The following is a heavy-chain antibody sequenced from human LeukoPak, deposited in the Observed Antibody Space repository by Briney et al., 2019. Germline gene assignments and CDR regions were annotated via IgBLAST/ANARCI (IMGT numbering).Heavy chain of an antibody. Sequence: GGSLRLSCAASGFTFSDYYMSWVRQAPGKGLEGVSYISSGGNIIYYADSVKGRFTISRDNAKNSLYLQMNSLRADDTAVYYCARGERPDGYNPTLFDYWGQGTLVTVSS. V-gene: IGHV3-11*01. D-gene: IGHD5-24*01. J-gene: IGHJ4*02. CDR3: ARGERPDGYNPTLFDY. CDR2: ISSGGNII. CDR1: GFTFSDYY.